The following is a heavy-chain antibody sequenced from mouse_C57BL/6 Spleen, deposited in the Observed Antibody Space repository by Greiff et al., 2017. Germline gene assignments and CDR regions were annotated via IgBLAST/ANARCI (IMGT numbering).Heavy chain of an antibody. CDR2: IYPRDGST. CDR3: AREGYFDV. J-gene: IGHJ1*03. V-gene: IGHV1-85*01. CDR1: GYTFTSYD. Sequence: VKLMESGPELVKPGASVKLSCKASGYTFTSYDINWVKQRPGQGLEWIGWIYPRDGSTKYNEKFKGKATLTVDTSSSTAYMELHSLTSEDSAVYFCAREGYFDVWGTGTTVTVSS.